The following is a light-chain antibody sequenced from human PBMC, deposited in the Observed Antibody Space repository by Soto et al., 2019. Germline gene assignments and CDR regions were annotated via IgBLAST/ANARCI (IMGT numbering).Light chain of an antibody. J-gene: IGLJ3*02. CDR2: AVN. CDR3: CSYTTTSTGV. CDR1: STNIGAYDY. Sequence: QSVLTQPASVSGSPGQSITISCSGSSTNIGAYDYVSWYQQHPGKAPKLIIYAVNVRPSGGSIRFSGSKSGNTASLTISGLQAEDEADYYCCSYTTTSTGVFGGGTKVTVL. V-gene: IGLV2-14*01.